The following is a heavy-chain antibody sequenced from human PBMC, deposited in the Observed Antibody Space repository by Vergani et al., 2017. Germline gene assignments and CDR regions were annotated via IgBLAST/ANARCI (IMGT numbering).Heavy chain of an antibody. CDR2: IKNTGDST. V-gene: IGHV3-23*01. D-gene: IGHD5-24*01. Sequence: VQLLESGGDLVQPGGSLRLSCAGSGFIFNNFAMSWVRQAPGKGLEWVSSIKNTGDSTHYADSVKGRFTISRDNSKNTLYLQMNSLRVEDTAVYYCGRGSDNYNWGQGTLVTVSS. CDR1: GFIFNNFA. CDR3: GRGSDNYN. J-gene: IGHJ4*02.